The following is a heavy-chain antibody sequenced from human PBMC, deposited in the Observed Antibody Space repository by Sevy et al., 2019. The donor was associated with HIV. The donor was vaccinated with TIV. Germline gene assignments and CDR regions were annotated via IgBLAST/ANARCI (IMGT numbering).Heavy chain of an antibody. CDR1: GFTFSSYV. J-gene: IGHJ4*02. CDR3: ARDPRMYGDYLLAYFDY. V-gene: IGHV3-33*08. CDR2: IGYDGSNK. Sequence: GGSLRLSCAASGFTFSSYVMHWVRQAPGKGLEWVAVIGYDGSNKYYADSVKGRFSISRDNSRNTLFLQMDSLRAEDTAVYYCARDPRMYGDYLLAYFDYWGQGTLVTVSS. D-gene: IGHD2-8*01.